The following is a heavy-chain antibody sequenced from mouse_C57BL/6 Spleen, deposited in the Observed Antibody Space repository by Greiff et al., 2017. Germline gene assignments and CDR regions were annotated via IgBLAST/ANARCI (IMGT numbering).Heavy chain of an antibody. J-gene: IGHJ1*03. CDR1: GYAFTNYL. CDR2: INPGSGGT. Sequence: QVQLQQSGAELVRPGTSVKVSCKASGYAFTNYLIEWVKQRPGQGLEWIGVINPGSGGTNYNEKFKGKATLTADKSSSPAFMQLRSLTSEDSAVYFCARGPGGYFDVWGTGTTVTVSS. CDR3: ARGPGGYFDV. V-gene: IGHV1-54*01.